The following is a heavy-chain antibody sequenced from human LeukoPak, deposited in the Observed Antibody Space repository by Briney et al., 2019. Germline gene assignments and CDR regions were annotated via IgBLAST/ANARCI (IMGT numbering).Heavy chain of an antibody. CDR3: ARLRRIAGPSRVPGWLDP. CDR1: GGSFSSTTNY. J-gene: IGHJ5*02. Sequence: SETLSLTCTVSGGSFSSTTNYWVWIRQPPGKGLEWIGSIYYSGSTYYNPSLKSRVTISVHTSKNHFSLKLTSVTAADTAVYHCARLRRIAGPSRVPGWLDPWGQGTLVTVSS. V-gene: IGHV4-39*02. D-gene: IGHD2-15*01. CDR2: IYYSGST.